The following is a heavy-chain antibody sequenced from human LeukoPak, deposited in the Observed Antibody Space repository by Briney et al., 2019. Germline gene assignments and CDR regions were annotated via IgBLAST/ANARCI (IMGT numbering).Heavy chain of an antibody. Sequence: KPSETLSLTCTVSGGSISSSSYYWGWIRQPPGKGLEWIGSIYYSGSTYYNPSLKSRVTISVDTSKNQFSLKLSSVTAADTAVYYCARLAIVVVPHARWFDPWGQGTLVTVSS. V-gene: IGHV4-39*01. J-gene: IGHJ5*02. CDR2: IYYSGST. CDR3: ARLAIVVVPHARWFDP. D-gene: IGHD2-15*01. CDR1: GGSISSSSYY.